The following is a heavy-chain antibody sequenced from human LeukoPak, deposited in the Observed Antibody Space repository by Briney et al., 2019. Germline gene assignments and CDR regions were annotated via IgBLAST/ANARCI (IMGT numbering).Heavy chain of an antibody. D-gene: IGHD5-12*01. J-gene: IGHJ4*02. CDR2: ISSSSSTI. Sequence: RTGGSLRLSCAASGFTFSSYSMNWVRQAPGKGLEWVSYISSSSSTIYYADSVKGRFTISRDNAKNSLYLQMSSLRAEDTAVYYCARDPRYSGYDYFDYWGQGTLVTVSS. V-gene: IGHV3-48*01. CDR3: ARDPRYSGYDYFDY. CDR1: GFTFSSYS.